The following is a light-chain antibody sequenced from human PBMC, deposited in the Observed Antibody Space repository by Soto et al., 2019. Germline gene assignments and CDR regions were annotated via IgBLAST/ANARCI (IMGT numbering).Light chain of an antibody. V-gene: IGKV3-15*01. CDR1: QSVRRN. Sequence: EIVMTQSPATLYVSPGERVTLSCRASQSVRRNLAWYQHTPGQAPRLLIDAASTRATYIPARFSGTGSGTEFTLSISSLQSEDFAVYYCQQYDSWPRTFGQGTKVEVK. CDR3: QQYDSWPRT. CDR2: AAS. J-gene: IGKJ1*01.